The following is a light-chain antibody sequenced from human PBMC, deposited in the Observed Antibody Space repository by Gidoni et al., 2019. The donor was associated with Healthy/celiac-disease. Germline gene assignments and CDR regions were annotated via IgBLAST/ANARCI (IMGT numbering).Light chain of an antibody. V-gene: IGKV3D-15*01. CDR2: GAS. Sequence: ELVMTQSPATLSVSPGERATLSCRASQSVSSNLAWYQQKPGQAPRLLIYGASTRATGIPARFSGSGSGTEFTLTISSLQSEDCAVYYCQQYNNWRMYTFGQXTKLEIK. J-gene: IGKJ2*01. CDR3: QQYNNWRMYT. CDR1: QSVSSN.